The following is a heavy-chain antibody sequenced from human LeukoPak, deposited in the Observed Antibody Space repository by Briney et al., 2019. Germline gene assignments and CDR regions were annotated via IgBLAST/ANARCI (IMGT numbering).Heavy chain of an antibody. CDR2: ISSNSRYI. J-gene: IGHJ4*02. CDR1: GFTFSSDS. V-gene: IGHV3-21*01. D-gene: IGHD3-10*01. Sequence: GGSLRLSCAASGFTFSSDSMYWVCQAPGKGLEWVSYISSNSRYIYYADSVKGRFTISRDNAKNSLYLQMNSLRTEDAAVYYCARGPGGSGSYYDYWGQGTLVTVSS. CDR3: ARGPGGSGSYYDY.